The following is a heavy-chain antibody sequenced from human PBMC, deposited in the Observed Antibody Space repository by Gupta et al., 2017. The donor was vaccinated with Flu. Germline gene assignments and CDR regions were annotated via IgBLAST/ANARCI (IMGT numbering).Heavy chain of an antibody. CDR1: GFTFSNYA. CDR3: AKGGWVHSYDA. Sequence: VQLLDSGGGLVQPGGSLRLSCAASGFTFSNYAMNWVRQTPGKGLDWVSVINGGGSTTYDADSVKGRFTIFRDNSENTVYLQMNSLRAEDTAVYYCAKGGWVHSYDAWGQGTLVTVSS. J-gene: IGHJ4*02. D-gene: IGHD3-16*01. CDR2: INGGGSTT. V-gene: IGHV3-23*01.